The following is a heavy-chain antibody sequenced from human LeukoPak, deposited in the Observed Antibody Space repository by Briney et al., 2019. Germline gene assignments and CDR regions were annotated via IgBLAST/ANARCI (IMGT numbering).Heavy chain of an antibody. CDR2: IYTSGST. CDR1: GGSISSYY. J-gene: IGHJ4*02. V-gene: IGHV4-4*07. Sequence: SETLSLTCTVSGGSISSYYWSWIRQPAGKGLEWIGRIYTSGSTNYNPSLKSRVTISVDKSKNQFSLKLSSVTAADTAVYYCARVNYYDSSGYLTSYYFDHWGQGTLVTVSS. D-gene: IGHD3-22*01. CDR3: ARVNYYDSSGYLTSYYFDH.